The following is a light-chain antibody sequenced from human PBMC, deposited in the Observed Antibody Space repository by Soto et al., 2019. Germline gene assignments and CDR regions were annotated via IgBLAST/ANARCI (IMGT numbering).Light chain of an antibody. CDR2: EVT. V-gene: IGLV2-8*01. J-gene: IGLJ1*01. CDR3: SSYAGSNNFV. CDR1: SSAVGSYRF. Sequence: QSVLTQPASVSGSPGQSITISCTGSSSAVGSYRFVSWYQHHPGKAPKLVIYEVTKRPSGVPDRVSASKSGNTASLTVSGLRAEDEADYYCSSYAGSNNFVFGSGTKVTVL.